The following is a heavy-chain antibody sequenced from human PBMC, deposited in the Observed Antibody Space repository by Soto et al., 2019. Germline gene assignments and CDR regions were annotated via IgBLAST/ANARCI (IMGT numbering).Heavy chain of an antibody. CDR2: IYLNDDK. Sequence: SGPTLVNPTQTLTLTCTFSGFSLSTSGVGVGWIRQPPGKALEWLALIYLNDDKRYSPSLKSRLTITKDTSKNQVVLTMTNMDPVDTATYYCAHSSPFLTLYDFWKLEVPRYYYGMDVWGQGTTVTVSS. CDR3: AHSSPFLTLYDFWKLEVPRYYYGMDV. D-gene: IGHD3-3*01. J-gene: IGHJ6*02. CDR1: GFSLSTSGVG. V-gene: IGHV2-5*01.